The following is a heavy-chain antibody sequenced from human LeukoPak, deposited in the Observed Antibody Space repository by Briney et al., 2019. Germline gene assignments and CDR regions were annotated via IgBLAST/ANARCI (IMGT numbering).Heavy chain of an antibody. D-gene: IGHD5-12*01. CDR3: ARAAPYNSGYDLPEARPFDY. CDR2: ISAFTGDT. Sequence: ASVTVSFTASVYTFPIYGISWVRQAPGQGLGWMGWISAFTGDTNYAQKFQDRVTMTTDTSTRTAYMELRSLRSDDTAVYYCARAAPYNSGYDLPEARPFDYWGQGTLVTVSS. V-gene: IGHV1-18*01. J-gene: IGHJ4*02. CDR1: VYTFPIYG.